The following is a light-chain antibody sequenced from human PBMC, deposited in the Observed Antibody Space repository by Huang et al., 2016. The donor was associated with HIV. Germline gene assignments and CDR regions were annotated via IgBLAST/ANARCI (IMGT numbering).Light chain of an antibody. V-gene: IGKV4-1*01. CDR2: WAS. CDR1: QSILYTSKNKNY. J-gene: IGKJ1*01. Sequence: DIVMTQSPDSLTVSLGERATINCKSSQSILYTSKNKNYLSWFHQKPGQPPKLLIYWASTRESGVPDRFSGSGSGTDFTLTISGLQAEDVAVYYCQQYFSTPRTFGQGTRVEIK. CDR3: QQYFSTPRT.